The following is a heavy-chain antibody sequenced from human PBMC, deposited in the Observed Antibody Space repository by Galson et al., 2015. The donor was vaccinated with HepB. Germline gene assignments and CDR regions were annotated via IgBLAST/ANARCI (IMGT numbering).Heavy chain of an antibody. CDR1: EYSFTTYW. V-gene: IGHV5-51*01. CDR3: ARGLTGVLWHFDY. J-gene: IGHJ4*02. Sequence: QSGAEVKKPGESLKISCKGSEYSFTTYWIGWVRQMPGKGLEWMGIIYPGDSETNYSPSFQGQVTISADKSITTAYLRWSSLKASDTGMDYCARGLTGVLWHFDYWGQGALVTVSS. CDR2: IYPGDSET. D-gene: IGHD3-9*01.